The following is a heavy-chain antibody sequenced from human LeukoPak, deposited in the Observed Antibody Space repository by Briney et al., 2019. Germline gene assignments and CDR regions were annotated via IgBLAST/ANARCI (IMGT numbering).Heavy chain of an antibody. J-gene: IGHJ3*02. V-gene: IGHV3-7*04. Sequence: PGGSLRLSCAASGFTFSGYWMSWVRQAPGKGLEWVANIKPDGSEKYYVDSVKGRFTISGDNAKNSLFLQMNSLRAEDTAVYYCGRDRGMQVRPVGDVFKIGGKGKMATVS. CDR2: IKPDGSEK. D-gene: IGHD3-10*01. CDR1: GFTFSGYW. CDR3: GRDRGMQVRPVGDVFKI.